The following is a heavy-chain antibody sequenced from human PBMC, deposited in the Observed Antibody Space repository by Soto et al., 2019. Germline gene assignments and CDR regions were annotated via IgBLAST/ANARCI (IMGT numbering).Heavy chain of an antibody. CDR1: GGSISSGDYY. V-gene: IGHV4-30-4*01. J-gene: IGHJ5*02. CDR3: AAYIVVVPARVGWFDP. D-gene: IGHD2-2*01. CDR2: IYYSGST. Sequence: SETLSLTCTVSGGSISSGDYYWSWIRQPPGKGLEWIGYIYYSGSTYYNPSLKSRVTISVDTSKNQFSLKLSSVTAADTAVYYCAAYIVVVPARVGWFDPWGQGTLVTVSS.